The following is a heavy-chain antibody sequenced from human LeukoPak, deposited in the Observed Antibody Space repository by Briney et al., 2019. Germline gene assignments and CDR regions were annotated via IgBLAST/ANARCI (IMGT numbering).Heavy chain of an antibody. V-gene: IGHV3-53*01. D-gene: IGHD5-24*01. CDR2: IYGGGNI. CDR3: ARGAGYNYPYYFDY. Sequence: GSLRLSCAASGFTVSSNYMNWVRQAPGKGLEWVSVIYGGGNIYYADSVKGRFTISRDNSKNTLYLQMNSLRAEDTAVYYCARGAGYNYPYYFDYXGQXTLXTVSS. CDR1: GFTVSSNY. J-gene: IGHJ4*02.